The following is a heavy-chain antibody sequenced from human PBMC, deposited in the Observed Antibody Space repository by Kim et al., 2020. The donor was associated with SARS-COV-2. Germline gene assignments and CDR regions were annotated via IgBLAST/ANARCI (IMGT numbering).Heavy chain of an antibody. D-gene: IGHD3-22*01. J-gene: IGHJ4*02. V-gene: IGHV3-21*01. Sequence: YTDSVKGRFTSARDNAKNSLYLQMNRLRGEDTAWYYCARRPGSSGYYLAYWGQGTLVTVSS. CDR3: ARRPGSSGYYLAY.